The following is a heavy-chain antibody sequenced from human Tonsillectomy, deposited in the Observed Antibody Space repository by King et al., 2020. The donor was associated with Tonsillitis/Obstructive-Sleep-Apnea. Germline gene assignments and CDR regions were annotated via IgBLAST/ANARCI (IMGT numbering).Heavy chain of an antibody. Sequence: QLVQSGAEVKKPGESLKISCKGSGYRFTNYCIGWVRQMPGKGLEWMGIIYPGDSDTRYSPSFQGQVTISADKSISTAYLQWTSLKASDTAMYYCATYVAPDYYDLIHPPDAFAIWGQGPMVTVSS. CDR2: IYPGDSDT. V-gene: IGHV5-51*01. CDR3: ATYVAPDYYDLIHPPDAFAI. J-gene: IGHJ3*02. D-gene: IGHD3-22*01. CDR1: GYRFTNYC.